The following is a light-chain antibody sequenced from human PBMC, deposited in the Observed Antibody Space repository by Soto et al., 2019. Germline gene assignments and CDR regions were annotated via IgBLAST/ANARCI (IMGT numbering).Light chain of an antibody. CDR2: EVS. CDR1: SSDVGGYNY. CDR3: SSYAGSNNPHVV. Sequence: QSALTQPPSASGSPGQSVTISCTGTSSDVGGYNYVSWYQQHPGKAPKLMIYEVSKRPSGDPDRFSGSKSGNTASLTVSGLQAEDEADYYCSSYAGSNNPHVVFGGGTKLTVL. J-gene: IGLJ2*01. V-gene: IGLV2-8*01.